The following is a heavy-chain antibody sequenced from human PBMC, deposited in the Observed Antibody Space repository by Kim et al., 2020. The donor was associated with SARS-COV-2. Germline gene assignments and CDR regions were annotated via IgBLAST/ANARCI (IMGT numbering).Heavy chain of an antibody. V-gene: IGHV3-7*03. CDR3: ARDAGLLWFGELLFRRGYGMDV. J-gene: IGHJ6*02. CDR1: GFTFSSYW. D-gene: IGHD3-10*01. Sequence: GGSLRLSCAASGFTFSSYWMSWVRQAPGKGLEWVANIKQDGSEKYYVDSVKGRFTISRDNAKNSLYLQMNSLRAEDTAVYYCARDAGLLWFGELLFRRGYGMDVWGQGTTVTVSS. CDR2: IKQDGSEK.